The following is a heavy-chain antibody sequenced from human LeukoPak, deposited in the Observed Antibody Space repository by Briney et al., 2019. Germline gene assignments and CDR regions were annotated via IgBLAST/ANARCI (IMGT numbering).Heavy chain of an antibody. V-gene: IGHV3-74*01. CDR1: GFSFSTYW. J-gene: IGHJ4*02. CDR2: IRTDGGST. Sequence: GGSLRLSCAASGFSFSTYWMHWVRQAPGKGLAWVSRIRTDGGSTYYADSVKGRFTVSRDNAKNTLDLQMSSLRVEDTAAYYCATDRAWGGFDNWGQGTLVTVSS. CDR3: ATDRAWGGFDN. D-gene: IGHD3-16*01.